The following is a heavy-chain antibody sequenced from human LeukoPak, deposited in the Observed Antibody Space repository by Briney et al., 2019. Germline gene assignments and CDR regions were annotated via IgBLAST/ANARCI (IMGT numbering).Heavy chain of an antibody. CDR3: AREHPGNWFDP. CDR1: GFTFSSYD. D-gene: IGHD3-10*01. J-gene: IGHJ5*02. CDR2: IGTAGDT. V-gene: IGHV3-13*01. Sequence: GGSLRLSCAASGFTFSSYDMHWVRRATGKGLEWVSAIGTAGDTYYPGSVKGRFTISRENAKNSLYLQMNSLRAGDTAVYYCAREHPGNWFDPWGQGTLVTVSS.